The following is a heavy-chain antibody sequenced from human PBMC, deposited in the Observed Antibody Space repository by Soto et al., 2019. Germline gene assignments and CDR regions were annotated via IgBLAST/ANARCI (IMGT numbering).Heavy chain of an antibody. Sequence: ASAKVSCNVSGYTLTALSMHWVRQDIGKGLEWMGGFDPEDGETIYAEKFQSRVTMTEDTSTDTADMEMSSLRSEDTGVYYCATVMQYCYDSSGYPQIAAFDIWGQGTTVTVSS. D-gene: IGHD3-22*01. CDR1: GYTLTALS. CDR3: ATVMQYCYDSSGYPQIAAFDI. V-gene: IGHV1-24*01. CDR2: FDPEDGET. J-gene: IGHJ3*02.